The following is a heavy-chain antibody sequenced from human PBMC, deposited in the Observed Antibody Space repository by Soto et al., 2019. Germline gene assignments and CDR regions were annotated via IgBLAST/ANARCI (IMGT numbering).Heavy chain of an antibody. CDR2: IYWNDDK. V-gene: IGHV2-5*01. Sequence: QITLKESGPTLVKPTQTLTLTCTFYGFSLSTSGVGVGWIRQPPGKALEWLALIYWNDDKRYSPSLKSRLTITKDTSKNQVVLTMTNMDPVDTATYYCAHRQGQGQWLVRRQVDSFDPWGQGTLVTVSS. CDR1: GFSLSTSGVG. J-gene: IGHJ5*02. D-gene: IGHD6-19*01. CDR3: AHRQGQGQWLVRRQVDSFDP.